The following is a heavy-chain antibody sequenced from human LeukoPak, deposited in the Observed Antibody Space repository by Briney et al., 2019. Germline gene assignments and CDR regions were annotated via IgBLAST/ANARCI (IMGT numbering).Heavy chain of an antibody. Sequence: CSVKVSCKASGGTFSSYAISWVRQAPGQGLEWMGGIIPIFGTANYAQKFQGRVTITADESMSTAYMELSSLRSEDTAVYYCAREVAAAGSLMFDYWGQGTLVTVSP. J-gene: IGHJ4*02. CDR2: IIPIFGTA. CDR1: GGTFSSYA. CDR3: AREVAAAGSLMFDY. V-gene: IGHV1-69*13. D-gene: IGHD6-13*01.